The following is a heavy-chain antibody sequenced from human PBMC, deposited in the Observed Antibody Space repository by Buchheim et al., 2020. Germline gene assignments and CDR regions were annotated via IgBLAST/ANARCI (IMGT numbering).Heavy chain of an antibody. Sequence: QVQLVESGGGVVQPGRSLRLSCAASGFTFSSYAMHWVRQAPGKGLEGVAVISYDGSNKYYADSVKGRFSISRDNSKNKVDLQMNSLRAEDTAVYYCARAETAAAGVYYYYGMDVWGQGTT. CDR3: ARAETAAAGVYYYYGMDV. V-gene: IGHV3-30*04. CDR2: ISYDGSNK. D-gene: IGHD6-13*01. CDR1: GFTFSSYA. J-gene: IGHJ6*02.